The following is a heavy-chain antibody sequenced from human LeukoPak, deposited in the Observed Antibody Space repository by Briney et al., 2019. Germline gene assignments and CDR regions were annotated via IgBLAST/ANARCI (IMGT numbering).Heavy chain of an antibody. D-gene: IGHD6-13*01. CDR1: GFTFSSYA. J-gene: IGHJ4*02. V-gene: IGHV3-7*04. CDR2: IKQDGSEK. Sequence: GGSLRLSCAASGFTFSSYAMSWVRQAPGKGLEWVANIKQDGSEKYYVDSVKGRFTISRDNAKNSLYLQMNSLRAEDTAVYYCAGASSSWYSVGYWGQGTLVTVSS. CDR3: AGASSSWYSVGY.